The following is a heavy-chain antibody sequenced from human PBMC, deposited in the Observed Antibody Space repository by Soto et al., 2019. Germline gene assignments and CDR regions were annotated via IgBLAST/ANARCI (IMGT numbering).Heavy chain of an antibody. CDR3: GHSGLTSLGDY. V-gene: IGHV2-5*02. CDR1: GFSLSTYGVG. Sequence: QITLKEAGPTLVKPTQTLTLTCTFSGFSLSTYGVGVAWIRQPPGKALQWLAFIYWADDLRYSPSLRNRLTITKDTSKNQVVLTMTNVDPMDTATYYCGHSGLTSLGDYWGQGTVVTVSS. J-gene: IGHJ4*02. CDR2: IYWADDL. D-gene: IGHD2-2*01.